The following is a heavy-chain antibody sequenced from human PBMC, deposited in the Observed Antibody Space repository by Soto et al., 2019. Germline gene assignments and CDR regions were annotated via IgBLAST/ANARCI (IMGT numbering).Heavy chain of an antibody. CDR1: GGTFSSYA. J-gene: IGHJ5*02. V-gene: IGHV1-69*13. CDR2: IIPIFGTA. Sequence: SVEVSCKGSGGTFSSYAISWVRQAPGQGLEWMGGIIPIFGTANYAQKFQGRVTITADESTSTAYMELSSLRSEDTAVYYCANSPQHGYSYGFNWFDPWGQGTLVTVS. CDR3: ANSPQHGYSYGFNWFDP. D-gene: IGHD5-18*01.